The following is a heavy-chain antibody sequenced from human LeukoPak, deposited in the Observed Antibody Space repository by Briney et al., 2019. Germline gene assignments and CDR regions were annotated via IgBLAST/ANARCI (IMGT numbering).Heavy chain of an antibody. CDR3: ARDGYGDYVDPNYYFDY. Sequence: GGSLRLSCAASGFTFSSYSMNWVRQAPGKGLEWVSHISSSSSTIYYADSVKGRFTISRDNAKNSLYLQMNNLRAEDTAVYYCARDGYGDYVDPNYYFDYWGQGTLVTVSS. CDR1: GFTFSSYS. V-gene: IGHV3-48*04. J-gene: IGHJ4*02. CDR2: ISSSSSTI. D-gene: IGHD4-17*01.